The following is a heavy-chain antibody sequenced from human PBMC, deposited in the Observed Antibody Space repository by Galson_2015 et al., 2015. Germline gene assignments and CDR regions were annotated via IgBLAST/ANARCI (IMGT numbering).Heavy chain of an antibody. D-gene: IGHD3-3*01. CDR2: IWFDGSSE. CDR3: ARDLRAAIFGVWHSSGMDV. CDR1: GFTFSSYG. V-gene: IGHV3-33*01. J-gene: IGHJ6*02. Sequence: SLRLSCAASGFTFSSYGMHWVRRAPDKGLEWVALIWFDGSSEYYADSVKGRFTISRDNSKNTLYLQMNSLRAEDTAVYYCARDLRAAIFGVWHSSGMDVWGQGTTVTVSS.